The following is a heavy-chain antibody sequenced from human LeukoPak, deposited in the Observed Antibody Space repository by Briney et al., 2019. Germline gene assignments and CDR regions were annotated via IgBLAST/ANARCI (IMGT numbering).Heavy chain of an antibody. V-gene: IGHV4-59*08. CDR3: ARQYSSSSPISGFDY. CDR2: IYYTGST. D-gene: IGHD6-6*01. Sequence: PSETLSLTCTVSGVSITTYYWSWIRQPPGKGLEWMGYIYYTGSTNYNPSLKSRVSISVDTSKNQFSLRLSSVTAADTAVYYCARQYSSSSPISGFDYWGQGTLVTVSS. CDR1: GVSITTYY. J-gene: IGHJ4*02.